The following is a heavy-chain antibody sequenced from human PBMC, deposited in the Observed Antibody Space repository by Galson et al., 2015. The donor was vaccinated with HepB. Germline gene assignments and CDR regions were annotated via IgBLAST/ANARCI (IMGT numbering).Heavy chain of an antibody. CDR1: GYTFSSYP. D-gene: IGHD2-15*01. CDR3: ARGGFVAVVTATLNNWFDP. V-gene: IGHV1-18*01. Sequence: SVKVSCKASGYTFSSYPIAWVRQAPGQGLEWMGWIGAYDSSTNYAQKFQGRVTMTTETSTTTAYMELRSLRSDDTAVYYCARGGFVAVVTATLNNWFDPWGQGTLVTVSS. J-gene: IGHJ5*02. CDR2: IGAYDSST.